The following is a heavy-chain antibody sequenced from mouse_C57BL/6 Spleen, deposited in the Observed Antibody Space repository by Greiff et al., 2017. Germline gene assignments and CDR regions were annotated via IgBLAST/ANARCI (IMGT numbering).Heavy chain of an antibody. CDR1: GYAFSSSW. CDR3: ARGFYDYDVDYAMDY. D-gene: IGHD2-4*01. V-gene: IGHV1-82*01. Sequence: VQGVESGPELVKPGASVKISCKASGYAFSSSWMNWVKQRPGKGLEWIGRIYPGDGDTNYNGKFKGKATLTADKSSSTAYMQLSSLTSEDSAVYFCARGFYDYDVDYAMDYWGQGTSVTVSS. J-gene: IGHJ4*01. CDR2: IYPGDGDT.